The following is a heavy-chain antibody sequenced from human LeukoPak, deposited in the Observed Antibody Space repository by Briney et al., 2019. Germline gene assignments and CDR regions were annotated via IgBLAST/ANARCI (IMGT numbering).Heavy chain of an antibody. CDR3: ARLAHRYCSSTSCYGIYWFDP. V-gene: IGHV5-51*01. CDR2: IYPGDSDT. D-gene: IGHD2-2*01. Sequence: GASLKISCKCSGYSFTSYWIGWGRPMPGKGLEWMGIIYPGDSDTRYSPSSQGQVTISADKSISTAYLQWSSLKASDTAMYYCARLAHRYCSSTSCYGIYWFDPWGQGTLVTVSS. CDR1: GYSFTSYW. J-gene: IGHJ5*02.